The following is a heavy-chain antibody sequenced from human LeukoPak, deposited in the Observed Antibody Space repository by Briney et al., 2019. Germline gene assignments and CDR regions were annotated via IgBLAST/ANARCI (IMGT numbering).Heavy chain of an antibody. V-gene: IGHV4-59*01. CDR2: IYYSGST. CDR3: AREVVGEDYLYYYYGMDV. Sequence: SETLSLTCTVSGGSISSYYWSWIRQPPGKGLEWIGYIYYSGSTNYNPSLKSRVTISVDTSKNQFSLKLSSVTAADTAVYYCAREVVGEDYLYYYYGMDVWGQGTTVTVSS. CDR1: GGSISSYY. D-gene: IGHD2/OR15-2a*01. J-gene: IGHJ6*02.